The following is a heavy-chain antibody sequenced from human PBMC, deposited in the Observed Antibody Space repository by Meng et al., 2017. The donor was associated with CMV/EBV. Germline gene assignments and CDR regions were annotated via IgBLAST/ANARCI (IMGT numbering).Heavy chain of an antibody. D-gene: IGHD2-15*01. CDR2: INRDGSST. J-gene: IGHJ4*02. CDR3: AKGTPDIVVVVAANGPFVY. CDR1: TLSSYW. Sequence: TLSSYWMHWVSQAPGKGLVWVSRINRDGSSTSYADSVKGRFTISRDNAKNTLYMQMNSLRAEDTAVYYCAKGTPDIVVVVAANGPFVYWGQGTLVTVSS. V-gene: IGHV3-74*01.